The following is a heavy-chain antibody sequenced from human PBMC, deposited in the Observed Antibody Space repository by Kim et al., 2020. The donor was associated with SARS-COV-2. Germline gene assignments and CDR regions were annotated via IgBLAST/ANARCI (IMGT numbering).Heavy chain of an antibody. D-gene: IGHD6-19*01. CDR2: IYSGGSST. CDR1: GFTFSSYA. Sequence: GGSLRLSCAASGFTFSSYAMSWVRQAPGKGLEWVSVIYSGGSSTYYADSVKGRFTISRDNSKNTRYLQMNTLRAEDKAVYYCAKDGFGSAYSSGWYDYWGQGTLVTVSS. CDR3: AKDGFGSAYSSGWYDY. V-gene: IGHV3-23*03. J-gene: IGHJ4*02.